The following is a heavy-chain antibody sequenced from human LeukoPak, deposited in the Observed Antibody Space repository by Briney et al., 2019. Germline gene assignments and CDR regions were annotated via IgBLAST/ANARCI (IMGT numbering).Heavy chain of an antibody. D-gene: IGHD3-22*01. J-gene: IGHJ4*02. V-gene: IGHV1-69*13. CDR3: ARGDSSGYPLGY. CDR2: IIPIFGTA. Sequence: SVKVSCKASGGTFSSYAISWVRQAPGQGLEWMGGIIPIFGTANYAQKFQGRVTITADESTGTAYMELSSLRSEDTAVYYCARGDSSGYPLGYWGQGTLVTVSS. CDR1: GGTFSSYA.